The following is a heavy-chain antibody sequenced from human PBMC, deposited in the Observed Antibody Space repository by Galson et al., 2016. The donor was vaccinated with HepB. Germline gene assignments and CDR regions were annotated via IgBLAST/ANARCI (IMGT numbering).Heavy chain of an antibody. CDR3: ASEGAVAVTGGDFAY. Sequence: SLRLSCAASGFRFSSYTVHWVRQALGKGLEWVAVISFDGSNKYYADSVKGRFTISRDNSNNTPYLQMNSLRAEDTAVYYCASEGAVAVTGGDFAYWGQGTLVTVSS. CDR2: ISFDGSNK. V-gene: IGHV3-30*04. D-gene: IGHD6-19*01. CDR1: GFRFSSYT. J-gene: IGHJ4*02.